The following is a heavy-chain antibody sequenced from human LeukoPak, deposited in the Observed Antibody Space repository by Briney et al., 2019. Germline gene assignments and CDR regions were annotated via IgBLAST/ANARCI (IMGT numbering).Heavy chain of an antibody. CDR1: GGTFSSYA. D-gene: IGHD1-26*01. J-gene: IGHJ4*02. V-gene: IGHV1-69*05. Sequence: GASVKVSCKASGGTFSSYAISWVRQAPGQGLEWMGMIIPIFGTANFAQKFQGRVTITTDESTSTAYMELSSLRSEDTAVYCCASDIGGTTPLFDYWGQGTLVTVTS. CDR3: ASDIGGTTPLFDY. CDR2: IIPIFGTA.